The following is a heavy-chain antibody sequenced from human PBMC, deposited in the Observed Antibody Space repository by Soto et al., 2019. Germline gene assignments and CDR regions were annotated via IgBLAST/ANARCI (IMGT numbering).Heavy chain of an antibody. CDR2: IIPIFGTA. J-gene: IGHJ6*02. Sequence: QVQLVQSGAEVKKPGSSVKVSCKASGGTFSSYAISWVRQAPGQGLDWLGGIIPIFGTATYAQKFQGRVTITADESTSTAYMELSSLRSEDTAVYYCATKLERSDVYYYGMDVWGQGTTVTVSS. V-gene: IGHV1-69*01. D-gene: IGHD1-1*01. CDR1: GGTFSSYA. CDR3: ATKLERSDVYYYGMDV.